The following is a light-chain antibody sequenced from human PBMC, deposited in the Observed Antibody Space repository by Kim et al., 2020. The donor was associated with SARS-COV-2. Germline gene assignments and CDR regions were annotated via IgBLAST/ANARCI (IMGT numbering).Light chain of an antibody. Sequence: IQLTQSPSSVSASVGDRVTITCRASQDIRTWLAWYQQKPGKAPKLLIYGASSLESGVPSRFSGSGSGTAFTLTIARLQPVDSATYYCQQANSFPPWTFGQGTKVYIK. CDR3: QQANSFPPWT. V-gene: IGKV1-12*01. J-gene: IGKJ1*01. CDR1: QDIRTW. CDR2: GAS.